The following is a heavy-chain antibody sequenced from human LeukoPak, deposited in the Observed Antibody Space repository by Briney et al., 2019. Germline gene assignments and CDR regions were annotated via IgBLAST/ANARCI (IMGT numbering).Heavy chain of an antibody. J-gene: IGHJ4*02. CDR2: INPDSGGT. D-gene: IGHD3-10*01. CDR1: GYTFSSHY. Sequence: VAPVKVSCKTSGYTFSSHYIHWVRQAPGQGLEWMGWINPDSGGTNYAQKFQDRVTMTRDTSTTTVYLDLSRLTSDDTAVYYCARLGSRFGEYTHWGQGTLVTVSS. CDR3: ARLGSRFGEYTH. V-gene: IGHV1-2*02.